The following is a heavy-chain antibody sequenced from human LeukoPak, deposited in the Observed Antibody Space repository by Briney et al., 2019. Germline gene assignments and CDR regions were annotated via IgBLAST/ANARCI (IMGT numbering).Heavy chain of an antibody. J-gene: IGHJ4*02. Sequence: GGSLRLSCAASGFTFSSYSMNWVRQAPGKGLEWVSSISSRGSYIYYADSVKGRFTISRDNAKNSLYLQMNSLRAEDTAVYYCARDVKRGIVGATYFDYWGQGTLVTVSS. V-gene: IGHV3-21*01. CDR1: GFTFSSYS. D-gene: IGHD1-26*01. CDR3: ARDVKRGIVGATYFDY. CDR2: ISSRGSYI.